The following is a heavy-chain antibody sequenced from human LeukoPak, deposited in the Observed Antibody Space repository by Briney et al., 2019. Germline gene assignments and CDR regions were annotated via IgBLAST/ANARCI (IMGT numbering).Heavy chain of an antibody. J-gene: IGHJ6*04. CDR3: AELGITMIGGV. CDR2: ISRSSHYI. V-gene: IGHV3-21*01. D-gene: IGHD3-10*02. CDR1: GFTFSNYD. Sequence: PGGSLRLSCAASGFTFSNYDMNWVRQAPGKGLEWVSSISRSSHYIYYADSLKGRFTISRDNAKNSLYLQMNSLRAEDTAVYYCAELGITMIGGVWGKGTTVTISS.